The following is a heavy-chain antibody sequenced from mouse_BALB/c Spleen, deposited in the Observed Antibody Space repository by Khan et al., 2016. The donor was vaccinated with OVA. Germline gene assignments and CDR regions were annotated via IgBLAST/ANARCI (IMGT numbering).Heavy chain of an antibody. J-gene: IGHJ2*01. Sequence: EVQLVESGPGLVKPSQSLSLTCTVTGYSITSDYAWNWLRQFPGNRLEWMGFISYSGNTNYNPSLKSRISVTRDTSKNQFFLQLNSVTTEDTATYYCARMYGGDFDYWGQGTTLTVSS. CDR2: ISYSGNT. D-gene: IGHD2-10*02. CDR3: ARMYGGDFDY. CDR1: GYSITSDYA. V-gene: IGHV3-2*02.